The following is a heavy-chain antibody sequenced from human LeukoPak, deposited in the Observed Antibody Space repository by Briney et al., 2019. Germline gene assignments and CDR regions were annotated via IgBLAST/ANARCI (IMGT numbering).Heavy chain of an antibody. J-gene: IGHJ4*02. Sequence: PSETLSLTCPVSGGSISSYYWSWIRQPPGKGLEWIGYIYYSGSTNYNPSLKSRVTISVDTSKTQFSLKLSSVTAADTAVYYCAREPWIQLYVPFDYWGQGTLVTVSS. CDR1: GGSISSYY. D-gene: IGHD5-18*01. CDR3: AREPWIQLYVPFDY. V-gene: IGHV4-59*12. CDR2: IYYSGST.